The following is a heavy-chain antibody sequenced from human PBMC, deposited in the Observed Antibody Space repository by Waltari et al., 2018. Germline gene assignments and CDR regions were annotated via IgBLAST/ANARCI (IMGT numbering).Heavy chain of an antibody. CDR2: IYHSGST. CDR3: ARGRQQLGGMVY. CDR1: GFSLSTSGV. Sequence: KESGPTLVIPTQPLTLTCTFSGFSLSTSGVGVGWTRQPQGKGLEWIGSIYHSGSTYYNPALKSRVTISVDTSKNQFSLNLSSVTAADTAVYYCARGRQQLGGMVYWGQGTLVTVSS. V-gene: IGHV4-38-2*02. D-gene: IGHD6-13*01. J-gene: IGHJ4*02.